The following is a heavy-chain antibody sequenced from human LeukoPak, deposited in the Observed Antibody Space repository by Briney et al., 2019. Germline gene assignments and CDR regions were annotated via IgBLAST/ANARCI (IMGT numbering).Heavy chain of an antibody. V-gene: IGHV3-21*06. CDR1: GFAFSTYT. Sequence: PGGSLGLSCAACGFAFSTYTMNWARQAPGKGLEWVASTNSGGTTTHYAFSVKGRFTISRDNAQNVLYLQMNGLRGDDAAVYYCLRGDSRDFWGQGTLVTVSS. D-gene: IGHD3-22*01. CDR2: TNSGGTTT. CDR3: LRGDSRDF. J-gene: IGHJ4*02.